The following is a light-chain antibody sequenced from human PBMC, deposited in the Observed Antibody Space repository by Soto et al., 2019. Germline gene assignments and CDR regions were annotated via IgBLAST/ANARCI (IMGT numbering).Light chain of an antibody. CDR3: QHYNNWWT. CDR2: GGS. CDR1: QSVSSN. Sequence: EIVMTQSPATLSVSPGERATLSCRASQSVSSNLAWYQQKPGQAPRLLMYGGSTRATGIPARFSGSGSGTEFTLTISSVQSEDFAVYYCQHYNNWWTFGQGTKVDIK. J-gene: IGKJ1*01. V-gene: IGKV3-15*01.